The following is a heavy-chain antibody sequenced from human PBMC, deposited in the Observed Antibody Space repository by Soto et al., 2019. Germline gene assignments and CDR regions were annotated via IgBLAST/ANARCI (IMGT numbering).Heavy chain of an antibody. D-gene: IGHD3-3*01. CDR2: IIPILGIA. Sequence: ASVKVSCKASGGTFSSYTISWVRQAPGQGLEWMGRIIPILGIANYAQKFQGRVTITADKSTSTAYMELSSLRSEDTAVYYCARGILEWFRPYYYYYMDVWGKGTTVTVSS. J-gene: IGHJ6*03. V-gene: IGHV1-69*02. CDR3: ARGILEWFRPYYYYYMDV. CDR1: GGTFSSYT.